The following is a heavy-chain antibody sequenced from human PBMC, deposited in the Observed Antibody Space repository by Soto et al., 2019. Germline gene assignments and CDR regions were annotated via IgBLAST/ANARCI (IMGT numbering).Heavy chain of an antibody. CDR1: GFSVTSNY. CDR3: ARATRYFGSFDS. CDR2: LYTGGST. V-gene: IGHV3-53*01. J-gene: IGHJ4*02. D-gene: IGHD2-2*01. Sequence: EVQLVESGGGLIQPGGSLRLSCVASGFSVTSNYMPGVRQAPGKGLEWVSILYTGGSTYYSDSVKGRSTISRDTPKNTVFLQLNSLRAEDTAIYYCARATRYFGSFDSWGQGTLVSVAS.